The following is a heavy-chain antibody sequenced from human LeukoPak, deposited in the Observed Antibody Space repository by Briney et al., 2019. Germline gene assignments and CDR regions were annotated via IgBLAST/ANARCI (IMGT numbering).Heavy chain of an antibody. CDR3: ARLALRGVIISHFDY. CDR2: IYYSGST. D-gene: IGHD3-10*01. V-gene: IGHV4-39*01. CDR1: GGSISSSSYY. J-gene: IGHJ4*02. Sequence: MSSETLSLTCTVSGGSISSSSYYWGWIRQPPGKGLESIGNIYYSGSTYYNPSLKSRVTISVDTSKNQFSLKLSSVTAADTAVYYCARLALRGVIISHFDYWGQGTLVTVSS.